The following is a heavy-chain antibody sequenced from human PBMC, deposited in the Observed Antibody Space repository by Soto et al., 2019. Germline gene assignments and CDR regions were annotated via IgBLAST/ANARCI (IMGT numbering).Heavy chain of an antibody. CDR2: IYYSGST. D-gene: IGHD4-17*01. V-gene: IGHV4-31*03. Sequence: SETLSLTCTVSGGSISSGGYYWSWIRQHPGKGLEWIGYIYYSGSTYYNPSLKSRVTISVDTSKNQFSLKLSSVTAADTAVYYCARSSQSTVTTFGYWGQGTLVTVSS. CDR3: ARSSQSTVTTFGY. CDR1: GGSISSGGYY. J-gene: IGHJ4*02.